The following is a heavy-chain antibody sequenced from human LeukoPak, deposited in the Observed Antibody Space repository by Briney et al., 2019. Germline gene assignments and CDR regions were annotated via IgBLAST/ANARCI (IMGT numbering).Heavy chain of an antibody. D-gene: IGHD4-17*01. CDR3: ARDKTVTTPYDAFDI. CDR1: GGTFSSYA. J-gene: IGHJ3*02. V-gene: IGHV1-69*04. CDR2: IIPILGIA. Sequence: SVKVSCKASGGTFSSYAISWVRQAPGQGLEWMGRIIPILGIANYAQKFQGRVTMTTDTSTSTAYMELRSLRSDDTAVYYCARDKTVTTPYDAFDIWGQGTMVTVSS.